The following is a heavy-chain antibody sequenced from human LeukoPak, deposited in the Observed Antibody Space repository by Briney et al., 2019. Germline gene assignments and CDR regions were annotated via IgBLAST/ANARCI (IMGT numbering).Heavy chain of an antibody. CDR3: ARGFSPVRGVTPLLMFFDY. D-gene: IGHD3-10*01. V-gene: IGHV4-39*07. CDR1: GGSISSSTYY. CDR2: IYYSGST. Sequence: PSETLSLTCTVSGGSISSSTYYWGWIRQPPGKGLEWIGSIYYSGSTYNDPSLKSRVTISVDTSKNQFSLKLSSVTAADTAVYYCARGFSPVRGVTPLLMFFDYWGQGTLVTVSS. J-gene: IGHJ4*02.